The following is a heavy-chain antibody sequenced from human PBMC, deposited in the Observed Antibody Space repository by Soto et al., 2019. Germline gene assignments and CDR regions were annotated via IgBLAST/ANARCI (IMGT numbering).Heavy chain of an antibody. Sequence: SVKVSWKASGYSVTGYYMHWVRQAPGQGLEWMGWINPNSGGTNYAQKFQGRVTMTRDTSISTAYMDLSRLRSDDTAVYYCARDEGSSSGFDYWGQGTLVTVYS. J-gene: IGHJ4*02. CDR3: ARDEGSSSGFDY. CDR1: GYSVTGYY. CDR2: INPNSGGT. D-gene: IGHD6-6*01. V-gene: IGHV1-2*02.